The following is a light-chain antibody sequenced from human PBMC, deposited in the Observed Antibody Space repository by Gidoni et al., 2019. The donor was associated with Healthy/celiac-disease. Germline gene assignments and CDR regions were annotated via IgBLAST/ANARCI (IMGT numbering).Light chain of an antibody. J-gene: IGKJ5*01. CDR3: QXXXNXXXT. Sequence: IVLTQSPATLSLSPGERATLSCRASQSVSSYLAWYQQKPGQAXRLLIYDASNRATARPARXXXSGXXTDXXXTIXXXEPXXFAXXXCQXXXNXXXTFXXXTRLEIK. V-gene: IGKV3-11*01. CDR2: DAS. CDR1: QSVSSY.